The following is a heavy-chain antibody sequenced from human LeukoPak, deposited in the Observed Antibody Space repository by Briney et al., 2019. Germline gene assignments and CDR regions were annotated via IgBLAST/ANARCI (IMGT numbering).Heavy chain of an antibody. D-gene: IGHD5-12*01. CDR2: ISYDGSNK. CDR1: GFTFSSYA. CDR3: ARDWVDGYYYYGMDV. Sequence: GGSLRLSCAASGFTFSSYAMHWVRQAPGKGLEWVAVISYDGSNKYYADSVKSRFTISRDNSKNTLYLQVNSLRAEDTAVYYCARDWVDGYYYYGMDVWGKGTTVTVSS. V-gene: IGHV3-30*04. J-gene: IGHJ6*04.